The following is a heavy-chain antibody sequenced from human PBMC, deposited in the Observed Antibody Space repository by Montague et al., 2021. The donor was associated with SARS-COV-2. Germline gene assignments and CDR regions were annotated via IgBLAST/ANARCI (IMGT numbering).Heavy chain of an antibody. D-gene: IGHD5-12*01. Sequence: SLRLSCAASGFIFSDYYMTWIRQAPGKGPEWVSHISGSGSKTYYAESVEGRFTISRDTANNSVYLQMKFLGAEDTAVYYCARDQGGYGTFDIWGQGTMVTVSS. CDR2: ISGSGSKT. V-gene: IGHV3-11*01. CDR3: ARDQGGYGTFDI. J-gene: IGHJ3*02. CDR1: GFIFSDYY.